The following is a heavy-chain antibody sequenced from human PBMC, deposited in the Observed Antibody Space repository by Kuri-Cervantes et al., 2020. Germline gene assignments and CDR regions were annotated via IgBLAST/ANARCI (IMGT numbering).Heavy chain of an antibody. CDR3: AREEAALFDY. V-gene: IGHV4-59*13. CDR2: IYYSGST. CDR1: GGSISSYY. Sequence: GSLRLSCTVSGGSISSYYWSWIRQPPGKGLEWIEYIYYSGSTNYNPSLKSRVTISVDTSKNQFSLKLSSVTAADTAVYYCAREEAALFDYWGQGTLVTVSS. J-gene: IGHJ4*02.